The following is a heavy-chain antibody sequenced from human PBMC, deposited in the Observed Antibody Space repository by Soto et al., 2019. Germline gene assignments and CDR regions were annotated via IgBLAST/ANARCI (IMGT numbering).Heavy chain of an antibody. CDR2: INHSGST. Sequence: KPSETLSLTCAVYGGSFSGYYWSWIRQPPGKGLEWIGEINHSGSTNYNPSLKSRVTISVDTSKNQFSLKLSSVTAADTAVYYCARSRYSSGWYKKYWFDPWGQGTLVTVSS. V-gene: IGHV4-34*01. D-gene: IGHD6-19*01. CDR3: ARSRYSSGWYKKYWFDP. CDR1: GGSFSGYY. J-gene: IGHJ5*02.